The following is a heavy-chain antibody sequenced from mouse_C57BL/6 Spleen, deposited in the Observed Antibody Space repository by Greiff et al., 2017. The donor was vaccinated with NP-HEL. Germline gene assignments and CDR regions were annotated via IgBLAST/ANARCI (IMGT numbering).Heavy chain of an antibody. V-gene: IGHV1-69*01. J-gene: IGHJ2*01. CDR2: IDPSDSYT. CDR3: ERKDYYFDY. CDR1: GYTFTSYW. Sequence: VQLQQSGAELVMPGASVKLSCKASGYTFTSYWMHWVKQRPGQGLEWIGDIDPSDSYTNYNQKFKGKSTLTVDKSSSTAYMQLSSLTSEDSAVYYCERKDYYFDYWGQGTTLTVSS.